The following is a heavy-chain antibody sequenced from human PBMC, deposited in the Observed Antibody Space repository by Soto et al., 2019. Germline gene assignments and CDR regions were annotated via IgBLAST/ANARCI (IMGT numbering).Heavy chain of an antibody. J-gene: IGHJ4*02. D-gene: IGHD7-27*01. Sequence: QVQLQESGPGLVKPSETLSLTCTVSGVSISNNYWSWIRQPPGKGLEWSGYIYYNGNTNYSHSLKSRVTMSVDTSRNQISLKLTTVTAADTAVYYCTRANWYSEYWGQGTLVTVSS. V-gene: IGHV4-59*01. CDR2: IYYNGNT. CDR1: GVSISNNY. CDR3: TRANWYSEY.